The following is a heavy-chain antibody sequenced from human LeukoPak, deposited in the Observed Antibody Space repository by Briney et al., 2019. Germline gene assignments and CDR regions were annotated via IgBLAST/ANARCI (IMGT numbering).Heavy chain of an antibody. CDR3: AKIPIFRVSFARPD. D-gene: IGHD3-9*01. V-gene: IGHV3-23*01. CDR1: GFTFSSYA. J-gene: IGHJ4*02. Sequence: PGGSLRLSCAASGFTFSSYAMSWVRPAPGKGLEWVSDIIGSGGSTYYADYVKGRFTISRDNSKNTMYLQMNSLRAEDTAVYYCAKIPIFRVSFARPDWGQGTLVIVSS. CDR2: IIGSGGST.